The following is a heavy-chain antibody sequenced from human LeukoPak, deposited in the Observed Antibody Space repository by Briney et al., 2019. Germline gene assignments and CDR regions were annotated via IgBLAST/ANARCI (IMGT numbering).Heavy chain of an antibody. CDR2: MNPNSGNT. CDR1: GYTFTSYD. CDR3: ARLTDDYGDYGQDY. J-gene: IGHJ4*02. Sequence: ASVKVSCKASGYTFTSYDIHWVRQATGQGLEWMGWMNPNSGNTGYAQKFQGRVTMTRNTSISTAYMELSSLRSEDTAVYYCARLTDDYGDYGQDYWGQGTLVTVSS. D-gene: IGHD4-17*01. V-gene: IGHV1-8*01.